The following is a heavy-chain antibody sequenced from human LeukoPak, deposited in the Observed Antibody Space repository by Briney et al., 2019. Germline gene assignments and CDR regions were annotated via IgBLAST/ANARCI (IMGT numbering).Heavy chain of an antibody. J-gene: IGHJ6*02. D-gene: IGHD3-22*01. V-gene: IGHV3-48*01. CDR2: ISSSSSTI. Sequence: PGGSLRLSCAASGFTFSSYSMNWVRQAPGKGLEWVSYISSSSSTIYYADSVKGRFTISRDNAKNSLYLQMNSLRAEDTAVYYCAREWFYYYYGMDVWGQGTTVTVPS. CDR3: AREWFYYYYGMDV. CDR1: GFTFSSYS.